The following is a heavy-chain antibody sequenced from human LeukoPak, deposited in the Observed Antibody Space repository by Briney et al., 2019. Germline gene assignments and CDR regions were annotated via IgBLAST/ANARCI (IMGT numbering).Heavy chain of an antibody. CDR3: ARDYLDIVATIYAFDI. D-gene: IGHD5-12*01. CDR2: IKQDGSEK. CDR1: GFTFSSYW. V-gene: IGHV3-7*01. Sequence: GGSLRLSCAASGFTFSSYWMSWVRQAPGKGLEWVANIKQDGSEKYYVDSVKGRFTISRDNAKNSLYLQMNSLRAEDTAVYYCARDYLDIVATIYAFDIWGQGTMVTVSS. J-gene: IGHJ3*02.